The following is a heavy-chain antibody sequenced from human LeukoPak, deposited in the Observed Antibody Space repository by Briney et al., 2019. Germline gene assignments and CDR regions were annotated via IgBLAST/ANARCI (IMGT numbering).Heavy chain of an antibody. CDR3: ARTSPRAATFDS. Sequence: SETLSLTCFVSGGPISSYYWSWIRQPAGKGLEWIGRIYPSGSTNYNPSLKSRVTMSVDTSKNQFSLKLSSVTAADTAVYYCARTSPRAATFDSWGQGTPVTVSS. D-gene: IGHD2-15*01. V-gene: IGHV4-4*07. J-gene: IGHJ4*02. CDR2: IYPSGST. CDR1: GGPISSYY.